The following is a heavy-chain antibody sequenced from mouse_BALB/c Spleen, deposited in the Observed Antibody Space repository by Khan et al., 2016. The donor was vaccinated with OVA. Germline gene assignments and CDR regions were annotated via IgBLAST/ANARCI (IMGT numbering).Heavy chain of an antibody. V-gene: IGHV3-2*02. Sequence: EVQLQESGPGLVKPSQSLSLTCTVTGYSITSDYAWNWIRQFPGNKLEWMGYISYSGSTSYTPSLKSRISLTRDPSKNQFFLQLNSVTTEDTATYFGAGGRTYWGQGTLVTVSA. CDR2: ISYSGST. CDR1: GYSITSDYA. J-gene: IGHJ3*01. D-gene: IGHD3-3*01. CDR3: AGGRTY.